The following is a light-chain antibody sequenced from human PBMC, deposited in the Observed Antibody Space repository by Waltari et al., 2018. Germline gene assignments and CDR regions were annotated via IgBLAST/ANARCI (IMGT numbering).Light chain of an antibody. J-gene: IGKJ2*01. V-gene: IGKV1-39*01. CDR2: AAS. CDR3: QQSYSAPYT. CDR1: QSIRSN. Sequence: DIQMTQSPFSLSASVGDRVTVTCRASQSIRSNLNWYQQKPGKAPELLIYAASSLQSGVPSRFSGSGSGTEVILTISSLQPEDFATYYCQQSYSAPYTFGQGTKLEIK.